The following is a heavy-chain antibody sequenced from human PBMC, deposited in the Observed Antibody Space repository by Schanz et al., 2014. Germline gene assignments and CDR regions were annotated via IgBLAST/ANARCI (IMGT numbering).Heavy chain of an antibody. CDR3: ARGLGDERWLDLNEAFDI. V-gene: IGHV1-69*02. D-gene: IGHD6-19*01. J-gene: IGHJ3*02. Sequence: QVQLVQSGAEVMKPGSSVKVSCKASGGTFSSYTINWVRQATGQGLEWMGRIIPILGITNVAQTFQDRVTITADKSTSTAYMELSSLRSEDTAVYYCARGLGDERWLDLNEAFDIWGQGTIXTVSS. CDR2: IIPILGIT. CDR1: GGTFSSYT.